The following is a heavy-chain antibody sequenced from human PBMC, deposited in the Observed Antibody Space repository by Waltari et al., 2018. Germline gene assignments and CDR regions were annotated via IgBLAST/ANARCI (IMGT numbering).Heavy chain of an antibody. V-gene: IGHV4-39*07. CDR1: SGSVSSSSYY. J-gene: IGHJ5*02. CDR3: VREPSSSEGLDP. CDR2: VYYTGKT. Sequence: QPQLQESGPGLVKPSETLSLTCTVSSGSVSSSSYYWGWVRQSPGKGLEWIGSVYYTGKTYHNPSLKRRFTISVDASKNQFSLSVNSVTAADTAVYYCVREPSSSEGLDPWGQGSLVYVSS. D-gene: IGHD6-6*01.